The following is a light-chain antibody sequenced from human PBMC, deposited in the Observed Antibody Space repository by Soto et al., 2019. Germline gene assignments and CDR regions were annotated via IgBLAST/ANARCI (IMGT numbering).Light chain of an antibody. Sequence: QAALTHPASVSGSPGQSIAISCTGSSSDVGIYNYVSWYQQHPGKVPKLIIYEVTNRPSGVSNRFSVSKSGNTASLTISGLQAEDEADYYCSSYTTSSTRVFGTGTKVTV. CDR1: SSDVGIYNY. CDR3: SSYTTSSTRV. CDR2: EVT. V-gene: IGLV2-14*01. J-gene: IGLJ1*01.